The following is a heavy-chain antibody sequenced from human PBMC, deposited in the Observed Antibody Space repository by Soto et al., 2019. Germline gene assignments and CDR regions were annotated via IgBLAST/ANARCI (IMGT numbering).Heavy chain of an antibody. CDR3: ARYCSGSSCHNGVPDY. J-gene: IGHJ4*02. Sequence: QVQLVQSGAEVKKPGASVRVSCKASGYTLTSYGISWVRQAPGQGLEWMGWINTYNGATNYAQRLQGRVTMTTDTSTSTAYMELRSLRSDDTAVYYCARYCSGSSCHNGVPDYWGQGTLVTVSS. D-gene: IGHD2-15*01. V-gene: IGHV1-18*01. CDR1: GYTLTSYG. CDR2: INTYNGAT.